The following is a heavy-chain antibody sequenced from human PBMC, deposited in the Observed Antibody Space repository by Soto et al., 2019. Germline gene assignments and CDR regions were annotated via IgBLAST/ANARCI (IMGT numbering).Heavy chain of an antibody. Sequence: ASVKVSCKASGYTFTSYGISWVRQAPGQGLEWMGWISAYNGNTNYAQKLQGRVTMTTDTSTSTAYMELRSLRSDDTAVYYCARDPGYDILTGYSDYWGQGTLVTVSS. J-gene: IGHJ4*02. CDR3: ARDPGYDILTGYSDY. D-gene: IGHD3-9*01. CDR2: ISAYNGNT. CDR1: GYTFTSYG. V-gene: IGHV1-18*01.